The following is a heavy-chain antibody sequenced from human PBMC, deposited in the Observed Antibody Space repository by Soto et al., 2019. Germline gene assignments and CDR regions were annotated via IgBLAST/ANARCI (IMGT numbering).Heavy chain of an antibody. CDR1: GYTFTSYA. D-gene: IGHD6-19*01. CDR3: AAGIAVAGTFDY. CDR2: INAGNGNT. V-gene: IGHV1-3*01. J-gene: IGHJ4*01. Sequence: ASVKVSCKASGYTFTSYAMHWVRQAPGQRLEWMGWINAGNGNTKYSQKFQGRVTITRDTSASTAYMELSSLRSEDTAVYYCAAGIAVAGTFDYWGHGTLVTVSS.